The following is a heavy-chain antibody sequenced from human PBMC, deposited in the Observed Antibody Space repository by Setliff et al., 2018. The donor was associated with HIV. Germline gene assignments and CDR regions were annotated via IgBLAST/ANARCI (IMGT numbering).Heavy chain of an antibody. V-gene: IGHV1-8*02. CDR2: MNPNSGNT. CDR3: ARRVGSVGIQLPDY. J-gene: IGHJ4*02. D-gene: IGHD5-18*01. CDR1: GYTFTSYD. Sequence: ASVKVSCKASGYTFTSYDINWVRQATGQGLEWMGWMNPNSGNTGYAHKFQGRVTITRNTSISTAYMELSSLRSEDTAVYYCARRVGSVGIQLPDYWGQGTLVTVSS.